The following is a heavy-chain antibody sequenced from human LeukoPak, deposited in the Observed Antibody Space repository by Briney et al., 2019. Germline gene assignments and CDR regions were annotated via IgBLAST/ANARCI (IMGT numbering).Heavy chain of an antibody. CDR1: GYTFTRYT. J-gene: IGHJ4*02. D-gene: IGHD2-2*01. CDR2: INPNSGDT. Sequence: GASVKVSCKASGYTFTRYTIIWVRQAPGQGLEWMGRINPNSGDTNYAQKFQGRVTMTRDTSISTAYMELSRLTSDDTAMYYCARDYCSSTSCLFDYWGQGTLVTVSS. V-gene: IGHV1-2*06. CDR3: ARDYCSSTSCLFDY.